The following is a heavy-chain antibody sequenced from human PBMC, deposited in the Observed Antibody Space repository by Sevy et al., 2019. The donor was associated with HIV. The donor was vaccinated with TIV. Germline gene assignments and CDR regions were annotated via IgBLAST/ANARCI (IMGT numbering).Heavy chain of an antibody. V-gene: IGHV3-23*01. D-gene: IGHD5-18*01. CDR2: ISGTGDYT. Sequence: GGSLRLSCAASGFTFSSFAMGWVRQAPGKGLDWISVISGTGDYTYYADSVKGRFTISRDNSKNTLFLQMNSLRAEDRAIFYWAKKMGGGSGMAFLVDYWGQGTLVTVSS. CDR3: AKKMGGGSGMAFLVDY. CDR1: GFTFSSFA. J-gene: IGHJ4*02.